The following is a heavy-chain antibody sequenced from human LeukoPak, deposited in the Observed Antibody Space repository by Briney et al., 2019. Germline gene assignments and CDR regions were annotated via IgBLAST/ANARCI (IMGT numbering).Heavy chain of an antibody. V-gene: IGHV1-8*01. D-gene: IGHD6-13*01. CDR2: MNPNSGNT. J-gene: IGHJ5*02. CDR3: ARGPDKVIAAAGTGWFDP. Sequence: GASVKVSCKASGYTFTSYDINWVRQATGQGLEWMGWMNPNSGNTGYAQKFQGRVTMTRNTSISTAYMELSSLRSEDTAVYYCARGPDKVIAAAGTGWFDPWGQGTLVTVSS. CDR1: GYTFTSYD.